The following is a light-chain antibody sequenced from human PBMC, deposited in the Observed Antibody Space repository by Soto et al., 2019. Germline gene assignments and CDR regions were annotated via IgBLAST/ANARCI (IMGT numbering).Light chain of an antibody. Sequence: DIQMTQSPSSLSASVGDRVTITCRASQGIGNYLAWYQQKPGKVPKLLIYAASTLQSGVPSRFSGSGSGTEFTLTISSLQPEDVATYYCQKYNTVPLTFGGGTKV. CDR2: AAS. V-gene: IGKV1-27*01. CDR3: QKYNTVPLT. CDR1: QGIGNY. J-gene: IGKJ4*01.